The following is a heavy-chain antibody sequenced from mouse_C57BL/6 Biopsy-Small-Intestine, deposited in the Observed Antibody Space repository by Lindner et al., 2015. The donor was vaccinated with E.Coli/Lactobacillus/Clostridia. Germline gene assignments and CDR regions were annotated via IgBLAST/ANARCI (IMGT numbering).Heavy chain of an antibody. D-gene: IGHD1-1*01. V-gene: IGHV1-9*01. J-gene: IGHJ3*01. Sequence: VQLQESGAELMKPGASVKLSCKATGYAFTGYLIEWVKQRPGHGLEWIGEILPGSAGTNYNEKFKGKATFTADTSSNTAYMQLSSLTTEDSAIYYCARTYGSSSFAYWGQGTLVTVSA. CDR1: GYAFTGYL. CDR2: ILPGSAGT. CDR3: ARTYGSSSFAY.